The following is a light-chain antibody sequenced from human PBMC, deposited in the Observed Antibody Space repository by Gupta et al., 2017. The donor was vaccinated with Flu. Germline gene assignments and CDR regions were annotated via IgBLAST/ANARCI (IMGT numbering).Light chain of an antibody. CDR2: IGI. CDR1: CYSVGEGDG. J-gene: IGLJ2*01. V-gene: IGLV1-40*01. CDR3: QSYETSMNVPI. Sequence: VNIYCCGSCYSVGEGDGTDWYHHVTGTTPKLIIFIGIQRHSGVPARFSGTKSGTSTTVTTTGLQAEDEGDYYCQSYETSMNVPIFGGGTKFTVL.